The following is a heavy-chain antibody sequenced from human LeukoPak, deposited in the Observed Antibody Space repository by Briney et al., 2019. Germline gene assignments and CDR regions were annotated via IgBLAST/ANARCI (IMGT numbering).Heavy chain of an antibody. CDR1: GYTFTSYY. Sequence: GASVKVSCKASGYTFTSYYMHWVRQAPGQGREWMGRINPNSGGTNYAQKFQGRATMTRDTSISTAYMELSRLRSDDTAVYYCARGGYYYGSGSPPHFDYWGQGTLVTVSS. D-gene: IGHD3-10*01. V-gene: IGHV1-2*06. CDR3: ARGGYYYGSGSPPHFDY. J-gene: IGHJ4*02. CDR2: INPNSGGT.